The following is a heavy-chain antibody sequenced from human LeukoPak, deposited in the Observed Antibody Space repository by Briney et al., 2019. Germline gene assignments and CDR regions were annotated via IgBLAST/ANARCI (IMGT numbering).Heavy chain of an antibody. CDR1: GFTFSDYY. V-gene: IGHV3-11*04. Sequence: GGSLRLSCAASGFTFSDYYMSWIRQTPGKGLEWVSYISSSGSTIYYADSVKGRFTISRDNAKNSLYLQMNSLRAEDTAVYYCARGSLWFGEPTPFDYWGQGTLVTVSS. CDR2: ISSSGSTI. D-gene: IGHD3-10*01. CDR3: ARGSLWFGEPTPFDY. J-gene: IGHJ4*02.